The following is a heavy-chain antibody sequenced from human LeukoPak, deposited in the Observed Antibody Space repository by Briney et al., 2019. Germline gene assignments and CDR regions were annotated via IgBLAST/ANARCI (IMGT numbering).Heavy chain of an antibody. CDR1: GHSFTSYW. CDR2: IYPGDSDT. D-gene: IGHD2-2*01. V-gene: IGHV5-51*01. J-gene: IGHJ4*02. CDR3: ARLGRYCSSTSCYSDY. Sequence: GESLKISCKGSGHSFTSYWIGWVRQMPGKGLEWMGIIYPGDSDTRYSPSFQGQVTISADKSISTAYLQWSSLKASDTAMYYCARLGRYCSSTSCYSDYWGQGTLVTVSS.